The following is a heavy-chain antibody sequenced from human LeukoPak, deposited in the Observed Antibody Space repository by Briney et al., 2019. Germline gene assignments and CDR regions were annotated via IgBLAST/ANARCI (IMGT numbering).Heavy chain of an antibody. J-gene: IGHJ6*02. CDR3: ARDPTRGVTTRPLYYYYYGMDV. CDR1: GYTFTGYY. Sequence: ASVKVSCKASGYTFTGYYMHWVRQAPGQGLEWMGWINPNSGGTNYAQKFQGRVTMTRDTSISTAYMELSRLRSDDTAVYYCARDPTRGVTTRPLYYYYYGMDVWGQGTTVTVSS. V-gene: IGHV1-2*02. CDR2: INPNSGGT. D-gene: IGHD4-17*01.